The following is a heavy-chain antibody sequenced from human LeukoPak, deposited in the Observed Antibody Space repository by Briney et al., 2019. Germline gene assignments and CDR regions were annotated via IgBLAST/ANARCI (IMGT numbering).Heavy chain of an antibody. Sequence: SVKVSCKASGGTFSSYAISWVRQAPGQGLEWMGRIIPIFGTANYAQKFQGRVTITTDESTSTAYMELSSLKSEDTAVYYCARDLLPTYYYGSGSLDWGQGTLVTVSS. CDR1: GGTFSSYA. J-gene: IGHJ4*02. V-gene: IGHV1-69*05. CDR3: ARDLLPTYYYGSGSLD. CDR2: IIPIFGTA. D-gene: IGHD3-10*01.